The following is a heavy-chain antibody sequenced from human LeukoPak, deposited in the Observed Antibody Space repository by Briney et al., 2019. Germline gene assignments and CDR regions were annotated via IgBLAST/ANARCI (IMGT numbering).Heavy chain of an antibody. CDR3: AREGRVVVVAAATLLGSIEAPAYYYYMDV. CDR2: IYTSGST. Sequence: SETLSLTCTVSGGSISSYYWSWVRQPAGKGLEWIGRIYTSGSTNYNPSLKSRVTMSVDTSKNQFSLKLSSVTAADTAVYYCAREGRVVVVAAATLLGSIEAPAYYYYMDVWGKGTTVTVSS. CDR1: GGSISSYY. V-gene: IGHV4-4*07. D-gene: IGHD2-15*01. J-gene: IGHJ6*03.